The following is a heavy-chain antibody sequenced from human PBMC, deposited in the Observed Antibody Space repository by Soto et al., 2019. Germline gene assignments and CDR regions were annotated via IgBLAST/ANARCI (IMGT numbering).Heavy chain of an antibody. J-gene: IGHJ4*02. V-gene: IGHV1-2*04. CDR3: ARATDYYDSSGYYPHFDY. Sequence: ASVKVSCKASGYTFTGYYMHWVRQAPGQGLEWMGWINPNSGGTNYAQKFQGWVTMTRDTSISTAYMELSRLRSDDTAVYYCARATDYYDSSGYYPHFDYWGQGTLVTVSS. CDR1: GYTFTGYY. D-gene: IGHD3-22*01. CDR2: INPNSGGT.